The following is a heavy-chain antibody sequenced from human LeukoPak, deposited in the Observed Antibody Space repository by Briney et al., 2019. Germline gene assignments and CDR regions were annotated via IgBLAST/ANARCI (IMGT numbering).Heavy chain of an antibody. CDR3: ARDHYYDSSTTFDY. Sequence: GGSLRLSCAASGFTFSSYWMTWVRRAPGKGLEWVANIKQDGSEKYYVDSVKGRFTVSRDNARNSLFLQMSRLGAEDTAVYYCARDHYYDSSTTFDYWGRGTLVTVSS. V-gene: IGHV3-7*01. J-gene: IGHJ4*02. CDR2: IKQDGSEK. CDR1: GFTFSSYW. D-gene: IGHD3-22*01.